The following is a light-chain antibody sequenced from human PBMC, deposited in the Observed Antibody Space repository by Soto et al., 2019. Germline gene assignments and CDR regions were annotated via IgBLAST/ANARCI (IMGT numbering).Light chain of an antibody. V-gene: IGLV2-23*01. Sequence: QSVLTQPASVCGSPGQSITISCTGTSSDVGSYNLVSWYQQHPGKAPKLMIYEGSKRPSGVPNRFSASKSGNTASLTISALQADEDADYYCCSYAGSRTYVFGTGTKV. CDR2: EGS. CDR1: SSDVGSYNL. CDR3: CSYAGSRTYV. J-gene: IGLJ1*01.